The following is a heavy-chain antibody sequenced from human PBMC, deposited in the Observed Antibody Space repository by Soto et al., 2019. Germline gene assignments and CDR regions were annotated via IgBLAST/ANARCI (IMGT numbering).Heavy chain of an antibody. CDR3: ARRRGGIAAAVHYYYYYMDV. CDR1: GGSFSGYY. V-gene: IGHV4-34*01. J-gene: IGHJ6*03. D-gene: IGHD6-13*01. CDR2: INHSGST. Sequence: SETLSLTCAVYGGSFSGYYWSWIRQPPGKGLEWTGEINHSGSTNYNPSLKSRVTISVDTSKNQFSLKLSSVTAADTAVYYCARRRGGIAAAVHYYYYYMDVWGKGTMVTVSS.